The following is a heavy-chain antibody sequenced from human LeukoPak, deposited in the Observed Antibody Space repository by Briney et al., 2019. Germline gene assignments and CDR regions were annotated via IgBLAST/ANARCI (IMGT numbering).Heavy chain of an antibody. CDR3: AQISSCWPYY. CDR1: GFTLCCFA. V-gene: IGHV3-23*01. Sequence: PGGSLRLSCAASGFTLCCFAKSGVRQAPGKGLEWVSAISGSGGSTYYADSVKGRFTISRDTSKNTLYLQMNSLRAEDTAVYYCAQISSCWPYYSGQGTLVTVSS. CDR2: ISGSGGST. D-gene: IGHD6-13*01. J-gene: IGHJ4*02.